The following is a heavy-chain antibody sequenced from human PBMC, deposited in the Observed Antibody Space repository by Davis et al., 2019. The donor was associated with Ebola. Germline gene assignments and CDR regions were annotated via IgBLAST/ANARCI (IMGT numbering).Heavy chain of an antibody. V-gene: IGHV3-23*01. CDR3: AKSGWVPPPLKHYGMDV. CDR2: ISGSGGST. Sequence: GESLKISCAASGFTFSSYAMSWVRQAPGKGLEWVSAISGSGGSTHYADSVKGRFTISRDNSKNTLYLQMNSLRAEDTAVYYCAKSGWVPPPLKHYGMDVWGQGTTVTVSS. J-gene: IGHJ6*02. CDR1: GFTFSSYA. D-gene: IGHD6-19*01.